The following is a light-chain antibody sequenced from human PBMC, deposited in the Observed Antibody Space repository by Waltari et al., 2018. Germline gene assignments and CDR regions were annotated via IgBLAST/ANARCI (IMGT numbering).Light chain of an antibody. V-gene: IGLV3-21*02. J-gene: IGLJ2*01. CDR3: QVWDSITVV. CDR2: VDR. CDR1: NIGTKS. Sequence: SYILTQPPSVSVAPGQTARVTCGGNNIGTKSVHWYQQKPGQAPVPVVSVDRDRPSGIPERCSGSTSGKTATLTISRVEVEDEADYYCQVWDSITVVFGGGTKLIVL.